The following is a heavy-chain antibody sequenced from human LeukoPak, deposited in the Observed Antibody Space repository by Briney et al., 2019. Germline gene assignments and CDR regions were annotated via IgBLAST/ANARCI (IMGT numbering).Heavy chain of an antibody. Sequence: GRSLRLSCAASGFTFSSYGMHWVRQAPGKGLEWVSSISSSSSYIYYADSVKGRFTISRDNAKNSLYLQMNSLRAENTAVYYCARWLQFGDMDGWGKGTTVTVSS. V-gene: IGHV3-21*01. J-gene: IGHJ6*03. CDR1: GFTFSSYG. D-gene: IGHD5-24*01. CDR3: ARWLQFGDMDG. CDR2: ISSSSSYI.